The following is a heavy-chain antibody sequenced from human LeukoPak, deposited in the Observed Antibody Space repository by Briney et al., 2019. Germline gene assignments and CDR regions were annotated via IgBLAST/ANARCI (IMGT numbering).Heavy chain of an antibody. D-gene: IGHD3-22*01. J-gene: IGHJ4*02. CDR2: INPNSGGT. V-gene: IGHV1-2*02. Sequence: ASVKVSCKASGYTFTGYYMHWVRQAPGQGLERMGWINPNSGGTNYAQKFQGRVTMTRDTSISTAYMELSRLRSDDTAVYYCARMDYYDSSGYYANFDYWGQGTLVTVSS. CDR3: ARMDYYDSSGYYANFDY. CDR1: GYTFTGYY.